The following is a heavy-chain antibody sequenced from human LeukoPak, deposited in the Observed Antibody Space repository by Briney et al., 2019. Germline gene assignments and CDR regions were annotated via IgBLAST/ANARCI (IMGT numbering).Heavy chain of an antibody. V-gene: IGHV3-21*01. Sequence: GGSLRLSCAASGFTFSSYSMNWVRQAPGKGLEWASSISSSSSYIYYADSVKGRFTISRDNAKNSLYLQMNSLRAEDTAVYYCARYGDYVDAFDIWGQGTMVTVSS. CDR1: GFTFSSYS. D-gene: IGHD4-17*01. CDR3: ARYGDYVDAFDI. J-gene: IGHJ3*02. CDR2: ISSSSSYI.